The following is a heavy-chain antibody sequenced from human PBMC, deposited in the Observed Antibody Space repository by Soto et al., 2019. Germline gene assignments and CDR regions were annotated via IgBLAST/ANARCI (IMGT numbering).Heavy chain of an antibody. CDR2: IWYDGSNK. CDR1: GFTFSSYG. D-gene: IGHD2-8*02. CDR3: TTDGGVSAYPLFWA. J-gene: IGHJ5*02. V-gene: IGHV3-33*01. Sequence: PGGSLRLSCAASGFTFSSYGMHWVRQAPGKGLEWVAVIWYDGSNKYYADSVKGRFIISRDNSKNTLFLQMNSLRAEDTAVYHCTTDGGVSAYPLFWAWGQGTLVTVSS.